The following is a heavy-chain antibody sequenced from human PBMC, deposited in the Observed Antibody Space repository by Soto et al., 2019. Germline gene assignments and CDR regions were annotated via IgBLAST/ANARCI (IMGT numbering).Heavy chain of an antibody. CDR1: GYTFTSYA. D-gene: IGHD6-6*01. J-gene: IGHJ6*02. Sequence: ASVKVSCKASGYTFTSYAMHWVRQAPGQRLEWMGWINAGNGNTKYSQKFQGRVTITRDTSASTAYMELSSLRSEDTAVYYCAGKAARHAQTYYGMDVWGQGTTVTVSS. V-gene: IGHV1-3*01. CDR3: AGKAARHAQTYYGMDV. CDR2: INAGNGNT.